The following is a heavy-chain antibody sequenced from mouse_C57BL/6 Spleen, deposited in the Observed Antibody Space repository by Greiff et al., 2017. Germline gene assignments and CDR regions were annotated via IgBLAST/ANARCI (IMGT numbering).Heavy chain of an antibody. CDR3: ARGGGQLRRYFDY. Sequence: EVKLVESGGGLVKPGGSLKLSCAASGFTFSSYAMSWVRQTPEKRLEWVATISDGGSYTYNPDNVKGRFTISRDNAKNNLYLQMSHLKSEDTAMYYCARGGGQLRRYFDYWGQGTTLTVSS. CDR1: GFTFSSYA. V-gene: IGHV5-4*03. D-gene: IGHD3-2*02. J-gene: IGHJ2*01. CDR2: ISDGGSYT.